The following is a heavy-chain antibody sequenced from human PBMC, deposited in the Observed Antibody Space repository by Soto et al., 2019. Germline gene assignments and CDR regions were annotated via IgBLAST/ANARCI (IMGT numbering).Heavy chain of an antibody. D-gene: IGHD2-21*01. J-gene: IGHJ4*02. Sequence: SETLSLTCTVSGSSISSGGYYWSWVRQHPGKGLEWIGYIYYSGSTYYNPSLKSRVTISVDTSKNQFSLKLSSVTAADTAVYYCARGATAYYFDYWGQGTMLTV. CDR1: GSSISSGGYY. V-gene: IGHV4-31*03. CDR3: ARGATAYYFDY. CDR2: IYYSGST.